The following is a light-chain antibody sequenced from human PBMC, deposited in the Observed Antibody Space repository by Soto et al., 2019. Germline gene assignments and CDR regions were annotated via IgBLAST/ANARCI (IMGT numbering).Light chain of an antibody. J-gene: IGKJ4*01. CDR2: SAS. CDR1: QTISTF. CDR3: QQCDLFSPT. Sequence: DIQMTQSPPSLSASVGDRVTFSCRANQTISTFLNWYQQKPGKAPKLLIYSASTVRSGVPSRFSGSGSGSDFTLTISSLQPEDFATYYGQQCDLFSPTFGGGTRLEV. V-gene: IGKV1-39*01.